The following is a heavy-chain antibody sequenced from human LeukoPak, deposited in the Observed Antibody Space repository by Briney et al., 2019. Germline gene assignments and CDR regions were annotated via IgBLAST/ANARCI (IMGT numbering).Heavy chain of an antibody. CDR3: ARVRGYGGNSAVDY. CDR2: IYYSGST. J-gene: IGHJ4*02. D-gene: IGHD4-23*01. Sequence: SETLSLTCTVSGGSISSYYWSWIRQPPGKGLEWIGYIYYSGSTNYNPSLKSRVTISVDTSKNQFSLKLSSVTAADAAVYYCARVRGYGGNSAVDYWGQGTLVTVSS. CDR1: GGSISSYY. V-gene: IGHV4-59*01.